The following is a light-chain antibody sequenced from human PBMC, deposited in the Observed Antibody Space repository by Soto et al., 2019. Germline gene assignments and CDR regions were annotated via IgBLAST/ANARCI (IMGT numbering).Light chain of an antibody. J-gene: IGKJ3*01. V-gene: IGKV1-5*01. CDR2: DAS. CDR1: QSISSW. Sequence: DIQMTQSPSTLSASVGDRVTITCRASQSISSWLAWYQQKPGKAPKLLIYDASSLEIGVPSRFSGSGSGTDFTLTISSLQPDDFATYYGQQYNSYLFTFGPGTKVDIK. CDR3: QQYNSYLFT.